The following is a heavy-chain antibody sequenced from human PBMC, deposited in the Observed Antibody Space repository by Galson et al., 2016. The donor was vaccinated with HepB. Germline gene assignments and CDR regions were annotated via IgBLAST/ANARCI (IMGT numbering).Heavy chain of an antibody. CDR3: ARDPGYSAFDI. CDR2: INQDGSEK. CDR1: GFTFGSYW. J-gene: IGHJ3*02. Sequence: SLRLSCAASGFTFGSYWMSWVRQAPGKGLELAANINQDGSEKSYVDSAKGRFTISRDNAKNSLYLQMNSLRAEDTAVYFCARDPGYSAFDIWGQGTIVTVSS. V-gene: IGHV3-7*04. D-gene: IGHD5-12*01.